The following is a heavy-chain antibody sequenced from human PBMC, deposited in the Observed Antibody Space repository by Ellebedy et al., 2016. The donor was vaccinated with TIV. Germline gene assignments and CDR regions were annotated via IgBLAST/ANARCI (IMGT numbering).Heavy chain of an antibody. CDR2: ISYDGSNT. J-gene: IGHJ4*02. D-gene: IGHD2-2*03. Sequence: GESLKISCAASGFTFTNYAMHWVRQAPGRGLEWVAIISYDGSNTYYRDSVKGRFTISRDNSKNTLYLQMTSLRAEDTAVYYCARDMKSMDFDHWGQGTLVTVSS. CDR1: GFTFTNYA. CDR3: ARDMKSMDFDH. V-gene: IGHV3-30-3*01.